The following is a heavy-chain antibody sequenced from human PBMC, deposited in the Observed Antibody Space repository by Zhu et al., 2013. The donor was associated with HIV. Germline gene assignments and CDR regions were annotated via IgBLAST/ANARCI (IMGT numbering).Heavy chain of an antibody. CDR2: INPSGGST. CDR1: GYTFTSYY. J-gene: IGHJ6*02. Sequence: QVQLVQSGAEVKKPGASVKVSCKASGYTFTSYYMHWVRQAPGQGLEWMGIINPSGGSTSYAQKFQGRVTMARDTSTSTVYMELSSLRSEDTAVYYCAREAPFVDYYYGMDVWGQGTTVTVSS. D-gene: IGHD2-21*01. CDR3: AREAPFVDYYYGMDV. V-gene: IGHV1-46*01.